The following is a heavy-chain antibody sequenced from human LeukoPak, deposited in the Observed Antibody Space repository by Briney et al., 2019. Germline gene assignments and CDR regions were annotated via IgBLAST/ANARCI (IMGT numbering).Heavy chain of an antibody. V-gene: IGHV4-34*01. D-gene: IGHD3-10*01. CDR2: INHSGST. CDR1: GGSFSGYY. Sequence: SETLSLTCAVYGGSFSGYYWSWIRQPPGKGLEWIGEINHSGSTNYNPSLKSRVTISVETSKTQFSLKLSSVTAAETAVYYCARGSILKYGSGTYNYWGQGTLVTVSS. J-gene: IGHJ4*02. CDR3: ARGSILKYGSGTYNY.